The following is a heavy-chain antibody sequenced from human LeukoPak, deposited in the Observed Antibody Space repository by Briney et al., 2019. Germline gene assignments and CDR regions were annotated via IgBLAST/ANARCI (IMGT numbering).Heavy chain of an antibody. V-gene: IGHV4-39*07. J-gene: IGHJ5*02. CDR2: IYYSGDT. Sequence: PSETLSLTCIVSGASISRSSYYWGWLRQAPGKGLEWIGSIYYSGDTYYNPSLKSRVTISVDTSKNQFSLKMTSLTAADTAVYYCARDGSEGGVTVFGIVPDWFHPWGQGTLVAVSS. CDR3: ARDGSEGGVTVFGIVPDWFHP. D-gene: IGHD2-8*02. CDR1: GASISRSSYY.